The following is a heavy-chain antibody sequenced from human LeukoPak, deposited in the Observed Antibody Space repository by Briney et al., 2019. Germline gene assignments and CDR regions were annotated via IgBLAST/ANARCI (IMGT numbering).Heavy chain of an antibody. CDR1: GFTFSSYA. CDR2: ISGSGGST. J-gene: IGHJ4*02. CDR3: AKDAHYYGSGSYGY. D-gene: IGHD3-10*01. Sequence: GGSLRLSCAASGFTFSSYAMSWVRQAPGKGLEWVSVISGSGGSTYYADSVKGRFTISRDNSKNTLYLQMNSLRAEDTAVYYCAKDAHYYGSGSYGYWGQGTLVTVSS. V-gene: IGHV3-23*01.